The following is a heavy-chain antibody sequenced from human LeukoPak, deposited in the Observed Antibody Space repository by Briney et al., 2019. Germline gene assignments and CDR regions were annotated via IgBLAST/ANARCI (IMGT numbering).Heavy chain of an antibody. Sequence: GGSLRLSCAASGFTFSSYAVTWVRQAPGKGLEWVSGISASGVSTYYADSVKGHFTISRDNSKNTLYLQMNSLRAEDTAVYYCAKDSTIRYFDWLLIDYWGQGTLVTVSS. CDR1: GFTFSSYA. V-gene: IGHV3-23*01. CDR3: AKDSTIRYFDWLLIDY. J-gene: IGHJ4*02. D-gene: IGHD3-9*01. CDR2: ISASGVST.